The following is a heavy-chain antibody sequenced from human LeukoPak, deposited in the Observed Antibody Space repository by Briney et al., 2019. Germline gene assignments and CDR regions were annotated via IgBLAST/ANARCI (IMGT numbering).Heavy chain of an antibody. CDR2: IYSGGQT. J-gene: IGHJ4*02. D-gene: IGHD2-15*01. Sequence: PGGSLRLSCAASGFTVSSNYMSWVRQAPGKGLEWVSVIYSGGQTYHADSVKGRFTISRDNAKNSLYLQMNSLRAEDTAVYYCAREAAPGLFDYWGQGTLVTVSS. CDR3: AREAAPGLFDY. CDR1: GFTVSSNY. V-gene: IGHV3-66*01.